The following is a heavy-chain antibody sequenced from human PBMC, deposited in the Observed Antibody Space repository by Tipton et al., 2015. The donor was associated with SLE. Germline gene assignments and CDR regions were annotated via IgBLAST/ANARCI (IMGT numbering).Heavy chain of an antibody. CDR3: ARHGVFWDYYDSSGDDAFDI. V-gene: IGHV4-39*01. CDR2: IFYSGST. J-gene: IGHJ3*02. D-gene: IGHD3-22*01. CDR1: GGPISSSSYY. Sequence: TLSLTCIVSGGPISSSSYYWGWIRQPPGKGLEWIGSIFYSGSTSYNPSLQSRVTISVDTSKNQFSLNLNSVTASDTAVYYCARHGVFWDYYDSSGDDAFDIWGQGTMVTVSS.